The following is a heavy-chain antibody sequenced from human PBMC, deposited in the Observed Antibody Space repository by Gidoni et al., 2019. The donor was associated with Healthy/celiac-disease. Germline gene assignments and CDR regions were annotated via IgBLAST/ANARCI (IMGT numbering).Heavy chain of an antibody. J-gene: IGHJ6*02. D-gene: IGHD3-22*01. CDR1: GGSFSGYY. V-gene: IGHV4-34*01. Sequence: QVQLQQWGAGLLKPSETLSLTCAVYGGSFSGYYWSWIRQPPGKGLEWIGEINHSGSTNYNPSLKSRVTISVDTSKNQFSLKLSSVTAADTAVYYCARLRYYYDSSGPPYAPSMDVWGQGTTVTVSS. CDR2: INHSGST. CDR3: ARLRYYYDSSGPPYAPSMDV.